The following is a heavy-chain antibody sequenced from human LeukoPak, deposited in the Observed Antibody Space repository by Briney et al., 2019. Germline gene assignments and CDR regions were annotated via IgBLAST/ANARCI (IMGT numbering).Heavy chain of an antibody. CDR1: GLTFSSYE. J-gene: IGHJ4*02. CDR2: ISSSGSTI. V-gene: IGHV3-48*03. D-gene: IGHD3-10*01. CDR3: ARDPWFGELDRGGFDC. Sequence: GGSLRLSCAASGLTFSSYEMNWVRQAPGKGLEWVSYISSSGSTIYYADSVKGRFTISRDNAKNSLYLQMNSLRAEDTAVYYCARDPWFGELDRGGFDCWGQGTLVTVSS.